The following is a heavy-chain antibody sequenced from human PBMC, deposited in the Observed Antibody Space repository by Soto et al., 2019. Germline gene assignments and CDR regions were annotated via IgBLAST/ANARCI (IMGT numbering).Heavy chain of an antibody. CDR2: IGTAGDT. CDR1: GFTFSSYD. Sequence: GGSLRLSCAASGFTFSSYDMHWVRQATGKGLEWVSAIGTAGDTYYPGSVKGRFTISRENAKNSLYLQMNSLRAEDTAVFYCARVALPGGGGSSSHPLGMDVWGQGTTVTVSS. V-gene: IGHV3-13*01. J-gene: IGHJ6*02. CDR3: ARVALPGGGGSSSHPLGMDV. D-gene: IGHD6-13*01.